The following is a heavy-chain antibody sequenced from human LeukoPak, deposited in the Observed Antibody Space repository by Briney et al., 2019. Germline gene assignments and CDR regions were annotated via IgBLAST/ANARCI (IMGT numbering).Heavy chain of an antibody. V-gene: IGHV3-30-3*01. D-gene: IGHD5-18*01. J-gene: IGHJ4*02. CDR3: ARVGPGYTYVYGAPYYFDS. CDR1: GFTFSSYA. CDR2: ISYDGSNK. Sequence: GRSLRLSCAASGFTFSSYAMHWVRQAPGKGLEWVAVISYDGSNKYYADSVKGRFTISRDNSKNTLYLQMNSLRAEDTAVYYCARVGPGYTYVYGAPYYFDSWGQGTLVTVSS.